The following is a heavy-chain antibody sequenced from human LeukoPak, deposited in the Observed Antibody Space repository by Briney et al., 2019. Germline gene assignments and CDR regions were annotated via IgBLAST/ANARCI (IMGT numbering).Heavy chain of an antibody. CDR3: ASITMVRGVPH. Sequence: GGSLRLSCAASGFTFSSYSVNWVRQAPGKGLEWVSYISSSSSTIYYADSVKGRFTISRDNAKNSLYLQMNSLRAEDTAVYYCASITMVRGVPHWGQGTLVTVSS. CDR1: GFTFSSYS. CDR2: ISSSSSTI. D-gene: IGHD3-10*01. V-gene: IGHV3-48*01. J-gene: IGHJ4*02.